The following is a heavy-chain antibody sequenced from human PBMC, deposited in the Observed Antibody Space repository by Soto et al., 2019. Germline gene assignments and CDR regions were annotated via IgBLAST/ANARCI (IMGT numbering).Heavy chain of an antibody. Sequence: GGSLRLSCAASGFTFSNAWMNWVLQAPGKGLEWVGRIKSKTDGGTTDYAAPVKGRFTISRDDSKNTLYLQMNSLKTEDTAVYYCTTVSVGATALGRYGMDVWGQGTTVTVSS. V-gene: IGHV3-15*07. J-gene: IGHJ6*02. CDR2: IKSKTDGGTT. D-gene: IGHD1-26*01. CDR1: GFTFSNAW. CDR3: TTVSVGATALGRYGMDV.